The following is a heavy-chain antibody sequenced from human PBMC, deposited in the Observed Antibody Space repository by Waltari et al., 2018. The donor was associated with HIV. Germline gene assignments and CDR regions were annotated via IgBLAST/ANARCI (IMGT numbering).Heavy chain of an antibody. D-gene: IGHD5-12*01. V-gene: IGHV3-23*04. CDR2: ISGSGSHT. CDR1: GLPLRCHA. Sequence: EVQLVQSGGGLVQPGGSLRLSCEASGLPLRCHAMSWGRQAPGKGLEWFSTISGSGSHTYNADSAKGRFTISRDNAENKLFLQMSRLRVEDSALYYCAKDFDTSGLPYVVIDSWGQGTLVTVSS. CDR3: AKDFDTSGLPYVVIDS. J-gene: IGHJ4*02.